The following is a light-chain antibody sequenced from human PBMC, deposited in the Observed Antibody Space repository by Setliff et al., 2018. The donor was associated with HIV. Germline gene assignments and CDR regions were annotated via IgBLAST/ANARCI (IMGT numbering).Light chain of an antibody. CDR3: SSYTSSNSWV. CDR2: DVS. J-gene: IGLJ3*02. CDR1: SSDVGDYNH. V-gene: IGLV2-14*01. Sequence: QSALAQPASVSGSPGQSITISCTGTSSDVGDYNHVSWSQQHPGKAPKLMIYDVSKRPSGVSTRFSGSKSANTASLTISGLQAEDESDYYCSSYTSSNSWVFGGGTKVTVL.